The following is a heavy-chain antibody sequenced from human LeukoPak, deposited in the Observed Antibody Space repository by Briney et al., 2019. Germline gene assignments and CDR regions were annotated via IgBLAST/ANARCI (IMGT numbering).Heavy chain of an antibody. CDR1: GYTFTSYG. V-gene: IGHV1-18*01. D-gene: IGHD6-19*01. Sequence: GASVKVSCKASGYTFTSYGISWVRHAHAQGLERMGWISAYNGNTNYAQELQGRVTMTADTSTSTAYMELRSLRSDDTAVYYCALYSSGWPDYWGRGTLVSVSS. CDR2: ISAYNGNT. J-gene: IGHJ4*02. CDR3: ALYSSGWPDY.